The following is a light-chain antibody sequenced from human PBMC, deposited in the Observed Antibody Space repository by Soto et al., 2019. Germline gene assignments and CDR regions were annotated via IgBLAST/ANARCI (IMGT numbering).Light chain of an antibody. Sequence: EIVLTQSPGTLSLTPGERATLSCRASQSVSNNLAWYQQKPGQAPRLLIYGASSRATGTPDRFSGSGSGTDFTLTISRLEAEDFAVYYCQQYDRSPTWTFGQGTKVDIK. CDR1: QSVSNN. J-gene: IGKJ1*01. CDR3: QQYDRSPTWT. CDR2: GAS. V-gene: IGKV3-20*01.